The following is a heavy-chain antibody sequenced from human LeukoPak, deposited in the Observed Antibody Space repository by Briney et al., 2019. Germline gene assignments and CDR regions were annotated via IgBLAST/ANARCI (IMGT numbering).Heavy chain of an antibody. CDR3: AREGASGYDDY. D-gene: IGHD3-22*01. J-gene: IGHJ4*02. V-gene: IGHV3-11*04. CDR2: ISSSGSTI. Sequence: PGGSLRLSCAASGFTFSDHYMSWIRQAPGKGLEWVSYISSSGSTIYYADFVKGRFTISRDNAQNSLDLQMNSLRAEDTAAYYCAREGASGYDDYWGQGTLVTVSS. CDR1: GFTFSDHY.